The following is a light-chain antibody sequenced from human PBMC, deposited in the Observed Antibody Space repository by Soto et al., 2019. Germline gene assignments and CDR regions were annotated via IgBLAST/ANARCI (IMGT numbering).Light chain of an antibody. CDR3: QQYENSPIT. J-gene: IGKJ5*01. CDR1: QSLSSSF. CDR2: GAS. V-gene: IGKV3-20*01. Sequence: DIVLTQSPGIVSLSPGERATLSCRASQSLSSSFLAWYQQKRVQAPRLLIYGASSRATGIPDRFSGSGSETDFTLSITRLEPEDFAMYYCQQYENSPITFGLGTRLDIK.